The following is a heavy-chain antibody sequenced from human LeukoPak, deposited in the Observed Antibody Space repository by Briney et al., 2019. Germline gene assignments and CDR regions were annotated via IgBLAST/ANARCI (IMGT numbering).Heavy chain of an antibody. CDR3: ARGRYYYGSGSFFDY. CDR1: GGSFSGYY. J-gene: IGHJ4*02. V-gene: IGHV4-34*01. Sequence: ASETLSLXCAVYGGSFSGYYWSWIRQPPGKGLEWIGEINHSGSTNYNPSLKSRVTISVDTSKNQFSLKLSSVTAADTAVYYCARGRYYYGSGSFFDYWGQGTLVTVSS. CDR2: INHSGST. D-gene: IGHD3-10*01.